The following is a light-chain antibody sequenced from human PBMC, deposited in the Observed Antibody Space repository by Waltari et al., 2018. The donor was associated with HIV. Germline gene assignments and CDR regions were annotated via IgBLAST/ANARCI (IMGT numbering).Light chain of an antibody. CDR2: EVS. CDR1: SSDVGGYKY. Sequence: QSALTQPASVSGSPGQSITISCTGTSSDVGGYKYVSWYLQQPGKAPKLLISEVSNRPSGVSNRVSGSNSGNTASLTISGLQAEDEADYYCSSYTTSSTWVFGGGTKLTVL. CDR3: SSYTTSSTWV. V-gene: IGLV2-14*01. J-gene: IGLJ3*02.